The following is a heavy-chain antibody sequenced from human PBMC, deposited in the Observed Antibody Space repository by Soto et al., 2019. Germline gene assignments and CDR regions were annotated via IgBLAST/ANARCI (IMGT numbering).Heavy chain of an antibody. Sequence: GVSLSLSCAASGFTFSSYAMSWVRQAPGKGLEWVSTISDSGNSTYSADSVKGRFTISRDNSKNTLYLQMNSLRAEDTAVYYCARDRYGDPLWGQDDFDYWGQGTLVTGSS. CDR3: ARDRYGDPLWGQDDFDY. D-gene: IGHD4-17*01. J-gene: IGHJ4*02. CDR1: GFTFSSYA. CDR2: ISDSGNST. V-gene: IGHV3-23*01.